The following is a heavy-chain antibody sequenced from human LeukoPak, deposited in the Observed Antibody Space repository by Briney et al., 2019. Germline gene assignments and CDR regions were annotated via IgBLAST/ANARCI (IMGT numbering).Heavy chain of an antibody. Sequence: SETLSLTCTVSSGSISSYYWGWIRQPPGKGLEWIGYIYYSGITEYSPSLKGRVTISVETSKNQFSLRLSSVTAADAAVYYCARHAADTVMLDNWGQGTLVTVSS. CDR1: SGSISSYY. CDR3: ARHAADTVMLDN. V-gene: IGHV4-59*08. J-gene: IGHJ4*02. CDR2: IYYSGIT. D-gene: IGHD5-18*01.